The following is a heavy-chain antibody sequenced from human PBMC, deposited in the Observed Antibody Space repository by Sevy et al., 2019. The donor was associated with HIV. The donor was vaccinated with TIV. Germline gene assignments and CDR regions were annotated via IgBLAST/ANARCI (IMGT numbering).Heavy chain of an antibody. D-gene: IGHD2-15*01. CDR2: IYSRGNT. J-gene: IGHJ4*02. V-gene: IGHV4-59*08. CDR1: GGSINNYY. Sequence: SETLSLTCTVSGGSINNYYWSWIRQPPGKGLEWVGYIYSRGNTKYNSSLESRVTISLDSAKNRFSLNLRSVTAADTAVYYCARHLEARSARPMFDYWGQGTLVTVSS. CDR3: ARHLEARSARPMFDY.